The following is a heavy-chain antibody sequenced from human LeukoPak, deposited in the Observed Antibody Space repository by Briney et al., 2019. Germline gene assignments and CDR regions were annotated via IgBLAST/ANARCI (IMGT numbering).Heavy chain of an antibody. CDR1: GGSFSGYY. CDR3: ARGPEVGATKDYYYYGMDV. D-gene: IGHD1-26*01. V-gene: IGHV4-34*01. Sequence: SETLSLTCAVYGGSFSGYYWSWIRQPPGKGLEWIGEINHSGSTNYNPSLKSRVTISVDTSKNQFSLKLSSVTAADTAVYYCARGPEVGATKDYYYYGMDVWGQGTTVTVSS. J-gene: IGHJ6*02. CDR2: INHSGST.